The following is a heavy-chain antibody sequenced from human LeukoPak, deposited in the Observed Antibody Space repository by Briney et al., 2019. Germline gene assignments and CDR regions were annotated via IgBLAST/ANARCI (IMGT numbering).Heavy chain of an antibody. D-gene: IGHD3-3*01. CDR2: INHSGST. V-gene: IGHV4-34*01. Sequence: PSETLSLTCAVYGGSFSGYYWSWIRQPPGKGLEWIGEINHSGSTNYNPPLKSRVTISVDTSKNQFSLKLSSVTAADTAVYYCARGLYPPYDFWSGSKGNYYYMDVWGKGTTVTVSS. J-gene: IGHJ6*03. CDR1: GGSFSGYY. CDR3: ARGLYPPYDFWSGSKGNYYYMDV.